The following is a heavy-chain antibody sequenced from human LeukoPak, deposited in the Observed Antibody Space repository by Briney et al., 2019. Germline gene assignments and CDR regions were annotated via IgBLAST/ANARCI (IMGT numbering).Heavy chain of an antibody. CDR2: VHYTGKT. CDR1: GDSISSGGYY. CDR3: ARGPLRGVMSEAFDI. V-gene: IGHV4-31*03. J-gene: IGHJ3*02. Sequence: PSQTLSLTCTVSGDSISSGGYYWNWIRQHPGKGLKWIGYVHYTGKTYYNPTLKSRVTISVDTSKNQFSLKLNSVTAADTAVYYCARGPLRGVMSEAFDIWGQGTMVTVSS. D-gene: IGHD3-10*01.